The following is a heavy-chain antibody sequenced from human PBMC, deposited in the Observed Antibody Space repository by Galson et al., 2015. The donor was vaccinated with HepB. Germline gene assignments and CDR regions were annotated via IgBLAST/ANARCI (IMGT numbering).Heavy chain of an antibody. J-gene: IGHJ3*02. CDR3: ARTRYYYDSSGYYSRAFDI. D-gene: IGHD3-22*01. Sequence: PALVKPTQTLTLTCTFSGFSLSTSGMCVSWIRQPPGKALEWLALIDWDDDKYYSTSLKTRLTISKDTSKNQVVLTMTNMDPVDTATYYCARTRYYYDSSGYYSRAFDIWGQGTMGTVSS. CDR1: GFSLSTSGMC. V-gene: IGHV2-70*01. CDR2: IDWDDDK.